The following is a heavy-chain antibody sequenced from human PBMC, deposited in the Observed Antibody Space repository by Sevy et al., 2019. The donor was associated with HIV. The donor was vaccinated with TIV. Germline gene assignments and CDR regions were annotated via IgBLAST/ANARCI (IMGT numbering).Heavy chain of an antibody. Sequence: SETLSITCSVSGGSISSYFWTWIRQPPGKGLEWIGHIYYTGSANYNPSLKSRVTISIDKSKSQFSLNLSSVTAADTAVYYCARDDASNPRVFDYWGQGALVTVSS. CDR1: GGSISSYF. V-gene: IGHV4-59*01. J-gene: IGHJ4*02. CDR2: IYYTGSA. CDR3: ARDDASNPRVFDY.